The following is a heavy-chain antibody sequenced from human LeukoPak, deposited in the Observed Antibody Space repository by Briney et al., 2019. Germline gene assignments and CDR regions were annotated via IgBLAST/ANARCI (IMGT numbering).Heavy chain of an antibody. CDR2: MSGSGGSA. D-gene: IGHD1-26*01. Sequence: SGGSLRLSCAASGFTFSTYAMSWVRQAPGKGLEWVSAMSGSGGSAYYANSVKGRFTISRDNSKNTLYLQMNSLRAEDTALYYCAKLEGGDTKFPYDYFDFWGQGTLVTVSS. CDR1: GFTFSTYA. J-gene: IGHJ4*02. CDR3: AKLEGGDTKFPYDYFDF. V-gene: IGHV3-23*01.